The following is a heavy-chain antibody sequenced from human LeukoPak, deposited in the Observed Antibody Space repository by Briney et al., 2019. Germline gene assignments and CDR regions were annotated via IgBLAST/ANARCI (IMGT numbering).Heavy chain of an antibody. J-gene: IGHJ4*02. CDR2: ISGSGDST. V-gene: IGHV3-23*01. Sequence: GGSLRLSCAASGFTSSRYAMSWVRQAPGKGLEWVSGISGSGDSTYNADSVKGRFTISRDNSKNTLYLQMNSLRAEDTAVYYCAKDGPFRWPPYYFDYWGQGTLVTVSS. CDR1: GFTSSRYA. D-gene: IGHD2-15*01. CDR3: AKDGPFRWPPYYFDY.